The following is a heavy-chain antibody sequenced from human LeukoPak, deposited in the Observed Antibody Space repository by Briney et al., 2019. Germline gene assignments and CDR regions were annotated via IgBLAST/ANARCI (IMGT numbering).Heavy chain of an antibody. V-gene: IGHV4-59*01. J-gene: IGHJ4*02. D-gene: IGHD6-13*01. CDR2: IFYTGST. Sequence: PSETLSLTCTVSGGSISNYYWSWIRQPPGKGLECLGFIFYTGSTNYNPALKSRVTMSVDMSKNQFSLKLTSVTAADTAVYYCARVGSWCFDLWGQGTLVTVSS. CDR1: GGSISNYY. CDR3: ARVGSWCFDL.